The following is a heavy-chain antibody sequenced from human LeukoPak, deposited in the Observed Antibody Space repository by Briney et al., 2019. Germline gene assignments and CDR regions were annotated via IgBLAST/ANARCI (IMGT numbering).Heavy chain of an antibody. V-gene: IGHV3-64*01. D-gene: IGHD5-24*01. CDR1: GFTFSSYA. J-gene: IGHJ4*02. CDR3: AREGAGFRNGYNDY. CDR2: ISSNGGST. Sequence: PGGSLRLSYAASGFTFSSYAMHWVRQAPGKGLEYVSAISSNGGSTYYANSVKGRFTISRDNSKNTLYLQMGSLRAEDMAVYYCAREGAGFRNGYNDYWGQGTLVTVSS.